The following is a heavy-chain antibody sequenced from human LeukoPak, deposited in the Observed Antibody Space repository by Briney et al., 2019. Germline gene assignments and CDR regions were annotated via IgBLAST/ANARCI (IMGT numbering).Heavy chain of an antibody. D-gene: IGHD3-22*01. V-gene: IGHV4-38-2*02. CDR2: INHSGSI. J-gene: IGHJ3*02. CDR1: DYSISSGYY. CDR3: AKSNGYGLIDI. Sequence: PSETLSLTCTVSDYSISSGYYWGWIRQPPGKGLEWIGSINHSGSIYFNPSLKSRVTISVDTSKNQFSLKLSSVTAADTAVYYCAKSNGYGLIDIWGQGTMVTVSS.